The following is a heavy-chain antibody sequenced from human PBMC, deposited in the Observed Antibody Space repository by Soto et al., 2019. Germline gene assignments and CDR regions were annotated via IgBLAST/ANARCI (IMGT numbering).Heavy chain of an antibody. CDR2: IIPIFGTA. V-gene: IGHV1-69*13. CDR1: GGTFSSYA. Sequence: ASVKVSCKASGGTFSSYAISWVRQAPGQGLEWMGGIIPIFGTANYAQKFQGRVTITADESTSTAYMELSSLRSEDTAVYYCARGKESQAGMDVCGQGTTVTVSS. CDR3: ARGKESQAGMDV. J-gene: IGHJ6*02.